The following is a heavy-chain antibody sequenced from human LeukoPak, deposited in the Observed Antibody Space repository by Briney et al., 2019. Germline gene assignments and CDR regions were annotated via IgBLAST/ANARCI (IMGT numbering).Heavy chain of an antibody. CDR2: IYPGDSGT. CDR1: GYSFTSYW. D-gene: IGHD5-18*01. Sequence: GESLKISCKGSGYSFTSYWIGWVRQMPGKGLEWMRIIYPGDSGTRYSPSFQGQVTISADKSISTAYLQWSSLKASDTAMYYCARLPPPRRGYSYGLDYWGQGTLVTVSS. V-gene: IGHV5-51*01. J-gene: IGHJ4*02. CDR3: ARLPPPRRGYSYGLDY.